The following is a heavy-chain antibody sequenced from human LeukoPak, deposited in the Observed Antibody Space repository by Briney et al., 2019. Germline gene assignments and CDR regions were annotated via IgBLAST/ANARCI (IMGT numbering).Heavy chain of an antibody. V-gene: IGHV1-2*06. CDR3: AQEGSVVVIKGVIRYFDY. J-gene: IGHJ4*02. CDR1: GYTFTGYY. Sequence: ASVKVSCKASGYTFTGYYMHWVRQAPGQGLEWMGRINPNSGGTNYAQKFQGRVTMTRDTSISTAYMELSRLRSDGTAVYYCAQEGSVVVIKGVIRYFDYWGQGTLVTVSS. CDR2: INPNSGGT. D-gene: IGHD3-22*01.